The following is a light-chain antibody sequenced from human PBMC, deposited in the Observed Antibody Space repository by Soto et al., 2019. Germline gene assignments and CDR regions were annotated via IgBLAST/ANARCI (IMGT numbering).Light chain of an antibody. CDR1: QSISSTY. Sequence: SVLTQSPGTLSLFPGERATLSCRTSQSISSTYLAWYQQRLGQAPRLRIYAASRRATGIPDRFSGSGSGTDFTLTISSLEPEDFAVYYCQQYFGSLYTFGQGTKLEIK. CDR3: QQYFGSLYT. CDR2: AAS. J-gene: IGKJ2*01. V-gene: IGKV3-20*01.